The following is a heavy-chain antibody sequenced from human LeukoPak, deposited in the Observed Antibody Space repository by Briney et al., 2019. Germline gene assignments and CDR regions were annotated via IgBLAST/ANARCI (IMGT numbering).Heavy chain of an antibody. CDR2: FCYSGST. CDR1: GGSISSGSYY. CDR3: AGTYYYVSRGSYYGNSP. V-gene: IGHV4-39*01. D-gene: IGHD3-22*01. J-gene: IGHJ5*02. Sequence: SETLSLTCTVSGGSISSGSYYWGWIRQPPGKGLEWIGSFCYSGSTYYNPSLRSRVTISGDTSKNQFSLNLRSVTAADTGVYFCAGTYYYVSRGSYYGNSPWGQGTLVTVSS.